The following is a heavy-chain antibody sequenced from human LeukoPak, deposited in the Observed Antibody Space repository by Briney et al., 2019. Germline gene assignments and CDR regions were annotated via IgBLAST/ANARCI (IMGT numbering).Heavy chain of an antibody. D-gene: IGHD2-8*01. CDR1: GFTFTSYA. CDR2: ISGSGGST. Sequence: RGSLRLSCAASGFTFTSYAMSWVRQAPGKGLEWVSAISGSGGSTYYADSEKGRFTISRDNSKTTLYLQMNSLRAEDTAVYYCAKDRGWVLFDYWGQGTLVTVSS. CDR3: AKDRGWVLFDY. V-gene: IGHV3-23*01. J-gene: IGHJ4*02.